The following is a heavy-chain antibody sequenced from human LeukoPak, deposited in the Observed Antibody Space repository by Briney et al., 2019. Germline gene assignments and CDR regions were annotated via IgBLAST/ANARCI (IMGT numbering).Heavy chain of an antibody. V-gene: IGHV3-53*01. J-gene: IGHJ3*02. Sequence: GGSLRLSCAASGFTVSSNYMSWVRQAPGKGLEWVSVIYSGGTTYYADSVKGRFTISRDNSKNTLYLQMNSLRAEDTAVYYCARDRRDWGYYAFDIWGQGTMVTVSS. CDR1: GFTVSSNY. CDR3: ARDRRDWGYYAFDI. D-gene: IGHD7-27*01. CDR2: IYSGGTT.